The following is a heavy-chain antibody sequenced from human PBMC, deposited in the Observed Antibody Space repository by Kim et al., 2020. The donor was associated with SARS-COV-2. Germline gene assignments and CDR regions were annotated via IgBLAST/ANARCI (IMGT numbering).Heavy chain of an antibody. CDR2: IYSGGST. J-gene: IGHJ6*02. D-gene: IGHD6-13*01. CDR3: ARDSRWSSSWEDYYYYGMDV. CDR1: GFTVSSNY. Sequence: GGSLRLSCAASGFTVSSNYMSWVRQAPGKGLEWVSVIYSGGSTYYADSVKGRFTISRDNSKNTLYLQMNSLRAEDTAVYYCARDSRWSSSWEDYYYYGMDVWGQGTTVTVSS. V-gene: IGHV3-53*01.